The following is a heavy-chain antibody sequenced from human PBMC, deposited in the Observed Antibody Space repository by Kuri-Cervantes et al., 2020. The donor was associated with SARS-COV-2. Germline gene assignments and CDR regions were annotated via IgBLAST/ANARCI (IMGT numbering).Heavy chain of an antibody. J-gene: IGHJ3*02. CDR1: GGSISSSSYY. CDR2: IYYSGST. CDR3: ARSVLLWFGEEQDAFDI. D-gene: IGHD3-10*01. Sequence: SETLSLTCTVSGGSISSSSYYWGRIRQPPGKGLEWIGSIYYSGSTYYNPSLKSRVTISVDTSKNQFSLKLSSVTAADTAVYYCARSVLLWFGEEQDAFDIWGQGTMVTVSS. V-gene: IGHV4-39*07.